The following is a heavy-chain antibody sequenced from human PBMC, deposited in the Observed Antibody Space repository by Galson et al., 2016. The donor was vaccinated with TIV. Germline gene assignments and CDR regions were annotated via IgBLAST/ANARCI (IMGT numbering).Heavy chain of an antibody. D-gene: IGHD5-24*01. CDR2: IYASDTT. V-gene: IGHV3-53*01. J-gene: IGHJ4*02. Sequence: SLRLSCAASGFSVSFNHMSWVRQAPGKGLEWVSLIYASDTTYYIDSVKGRFTISRDNSKNTLYLQMNSLRVDDTAVYYCAKAGKGDAYPNYFAHWGQGALVTVTS. CDR1: GFSVSFNH. CDR3: AKAGKGDAYPNYFAH.